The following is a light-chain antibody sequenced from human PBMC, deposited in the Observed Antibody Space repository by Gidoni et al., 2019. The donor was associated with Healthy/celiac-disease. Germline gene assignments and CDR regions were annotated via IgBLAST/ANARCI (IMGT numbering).Light chain of an antibody. CDR2: WAS. CDR1: PSVLYRSTNKNY. J-gene: IGKJ4*01. V-gene: IGKV4-1*01. CDR3: QQYYSTPLT. Sequence: IVMTQSPDSLAVSLGERATINCKSSPSVLYRSTNKNYLAWYQQKPGQPPNLLIYWASTRESGVPDRFSGSGSGTDFTLTISSLQAEDVAVYYCQQYYSTPLTFGGGTKVEIK.